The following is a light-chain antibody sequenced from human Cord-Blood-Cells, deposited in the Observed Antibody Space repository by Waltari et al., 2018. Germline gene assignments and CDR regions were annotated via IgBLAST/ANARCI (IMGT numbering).Light chain of an antibody. V-gene: IGLV8-61*01. CDR3: VLYMGSGISV. J-gene: IGLJ3*02. Sequence: QTVVTQAPSFSVSPGGTVTLTCGLGSGSVSTSSYPTWYQQTPGQAPRTLIYSTNTRSSGVPDRFSGSILGNKAALTITGAQADDESDYYCVLYMGSGISVFGGGTKLTVL. CDR1: SGSVSTSSY. CDR2: STN.